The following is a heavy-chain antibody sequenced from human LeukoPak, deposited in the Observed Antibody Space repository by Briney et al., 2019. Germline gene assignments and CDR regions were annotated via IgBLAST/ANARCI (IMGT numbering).Heavy chain of an antibody. CDR1: GGSFSGYY. CDR2: INHSGSN. Sequence: SETLSLTCAVYGGSFSGYYWSWIRQPPGKGLEWIGEINHSGSNTYNPSLKSRVTISVDTSKNQFSLKLSSVTAADTAVYYCARFRYSGYDWLDYWGQGTLVTVSS. D-gene: IGHD5-12*01. CDR3: ARFRYSGYDWLDY. J-gene: IGHJ4*02. V-gene: IGHV4-34*01.